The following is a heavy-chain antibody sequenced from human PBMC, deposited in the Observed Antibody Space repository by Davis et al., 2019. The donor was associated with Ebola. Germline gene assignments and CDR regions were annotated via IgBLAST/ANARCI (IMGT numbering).Heavy chain of an antibody. D-gene: IGHD1-26*01. Sequence: GESLKISCAASGFTFSGSAIHWVRQASGKGLEWLGRIRSKADIYATAYAASVKGRFTISRDDSKNTAYLLMNSLKTEDTAVYYCTSKSVVGATFPAFDIWGQGTMVTVSS. CDR2: IRSKADIYAT. V-gene: IGHV3-73*01. J-gene: IGHJ3*02. CDR1: GFTFSGSA. CDR3: TSKSVVGATFPAFDI.